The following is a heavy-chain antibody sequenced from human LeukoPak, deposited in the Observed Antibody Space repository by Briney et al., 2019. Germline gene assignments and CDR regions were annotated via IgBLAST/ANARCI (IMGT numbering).Heavy chain of an antibody. V-gene: IGHV3-30*18. J-gene: IGHJ4*02. CDR2: ISYDGSNK. CDR3: AKEVYTATYLSSFDY. Sequence: GGSLRLSCAASGFTFSTYSMNWVRQAPGKGLEWVAVISYDGSNKNYADSVKGRFTISRDSSKNKVFLQMNSLRAEDTAVYYCAKEVYTATYLSSFDYWGQGTLVTVSS. D-gene: IGHD2-15*01. CDR1: GFTFSTYS.